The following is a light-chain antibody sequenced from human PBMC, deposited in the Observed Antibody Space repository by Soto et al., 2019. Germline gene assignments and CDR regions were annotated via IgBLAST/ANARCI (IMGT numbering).Light chain of an antibody. J-gene: IGLJ1*01. CDR3: CSLTTSHTYV. CDR1: SSDIGHYDY. V-gene: IGLV2-14*03. CDR2: HVT. Sequence: QPALTQPASVSGSPGQSITISCTGTSSDIGHYDYVSWYQQHPGKAPKLMIYHVTYRPSGVSNRYSGSKSGNSASLTISGLQADDEADYYCCSLTTSHTYVFGSGTKVTV.